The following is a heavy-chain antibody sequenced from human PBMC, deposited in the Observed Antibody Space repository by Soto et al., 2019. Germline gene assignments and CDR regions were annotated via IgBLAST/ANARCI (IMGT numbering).Heavy chain of an antibody. CDR2: MNPHSGDT. V-gene: IGHV1-8*01. J-gene: IGHJ4*02. Sequence: QVQLVQSGAEVKKPGASVKVSCKASGYTFVNYEINWVRQATGQGLEWLGWMNPHSGDTFYAQNFQGRVTMTRNTSITTAHMELNSLKSEDTAVYYCARQQAMDYWGQGTLVTVSS. CDR3: ARQQAMDY. CDR1: GYTFVNYE.